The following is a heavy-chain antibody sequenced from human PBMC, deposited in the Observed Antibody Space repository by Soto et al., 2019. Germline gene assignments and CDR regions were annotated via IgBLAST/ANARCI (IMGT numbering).Heavy chain of an antibody. Sequence: QLQLQESGPGLVKPSETLSLTCTVSGGSISSSSYYWGWIRQPPGKGLEWIGSIYYSGSTYYHPSLKSRVTISVDTSKNQFSLKLSSVTAADTAVYYCARVGITIFGVVTDNWFDPWGQGTLVTVSS. CDR3: ARVGITIFGVVTDNWFDP. J-gene: IGHJ5*02. D-gene: IGHD3-3*01. CDR1: GGSISSSSYY. V-gene: IGHV4-39*01. CDR2: IYYSGST.